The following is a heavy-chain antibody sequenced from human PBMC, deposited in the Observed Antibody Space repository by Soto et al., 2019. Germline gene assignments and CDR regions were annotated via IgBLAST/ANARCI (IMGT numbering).Heavy chain of an antibody. CDR1: GYTFTSYG. D-gene: IGHD3-10*01. CDR3: ARDIYGSGSLVPDAFDI. J-gene: IGHJ3*02. V-gene: IGHV1-18*01. Sequence: ASVKVSCKASGYTFTSYGISWVRQAPGQGLEWMGWISAYNGNTNYAQKLQGRVTMTTDTSTSTAYMELRSLRSDDTAVYYCARDIYGSGSLVPDAFDIWGQGTMVTVSS. CDR2: ISAYNGNT.